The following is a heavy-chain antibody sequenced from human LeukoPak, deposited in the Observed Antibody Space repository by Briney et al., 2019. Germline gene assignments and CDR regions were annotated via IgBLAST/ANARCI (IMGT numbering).Heavy chain of an antibody. Sequence: SETLSLTCTVSGGSISSYYWSWIRQPPGKGLEWIGYIYYSGSTNYNPSLKSRVTISVDTSKNQFSLKLSSVTAADTAVYYCARVPLGYCSSTSRYIGLDWYFDLWGRGTLVTVSS. CDR3: ARVPLGYCSSTSRYIGLDWYFDL. J-gene: IGHJ2*01. CDR1: GGSISSYY. V-gene: IGHV4-59*01. CDR2: IYYSGST. D-gene: IGHD2-2*02.